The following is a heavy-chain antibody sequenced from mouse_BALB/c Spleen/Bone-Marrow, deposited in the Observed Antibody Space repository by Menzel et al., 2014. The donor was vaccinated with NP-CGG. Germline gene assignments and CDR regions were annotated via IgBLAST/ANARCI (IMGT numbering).Heavy chain of an antibody. J-gene: IGHJ3*01. D-gene: IGHD3-2*01. CDR1: GYTFTDYE. CDR3: TRLDSSGYGVY. V-gene: IGHV1-15*01. Sequence: SGAELVRPGASVTLSCKASGYTFTDYEMHWLKQTPVHGLEWIGAIDPETGGTAYNQKFKGRATLTTDKSSSTAYMELRGLTSEDSAVYYCTRLDSSGYGVYWGQGTLVTVSA. CDR2: IDPETGGT.